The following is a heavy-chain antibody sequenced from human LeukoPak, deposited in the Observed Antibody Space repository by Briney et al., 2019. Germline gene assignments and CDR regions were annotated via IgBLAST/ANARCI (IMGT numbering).Heavy chain of an antibody. Sequence: AGGSLRLSCAASGFTFSSYGMHWVRQAPGKGLEWVAFIRYDGSNKYYADSVKGRFTISRDNSKNTLYLQMNSLRAEDTAVYYCAKIKHPFALQDYYYYYMDVWGKGTTVTVSS. CDR3: AKIKHPFALQDYYYYYMDV. V-gene: IGHV3-30*02. J-gene: IGHJ6*03. CDR1: GFTFSSYG. CDR2: IRYDGSNK.